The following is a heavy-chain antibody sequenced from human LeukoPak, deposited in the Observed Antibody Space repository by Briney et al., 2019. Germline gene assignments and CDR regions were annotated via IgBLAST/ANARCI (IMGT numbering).Heavy chain of an antibody. CDR3: ARGTGRDGYRAEYYFDY. CDR1: GGSFSGYY. CDR2: INHSGST. D-gene: IGHD5-24*01. Sequence: PSETLSLTCAVYGGSFSGYYWSWIRQPPGKGLEWIGEINHSGSTNCNPSLKSRVTISVDTSKNQFSLKLSSVTAADTAVYYCARGTGRDGYRAEYYFDYWGQGTLVTVSS. V-gene: IGHV4-34*01. J-gene: IGHJ4*02.